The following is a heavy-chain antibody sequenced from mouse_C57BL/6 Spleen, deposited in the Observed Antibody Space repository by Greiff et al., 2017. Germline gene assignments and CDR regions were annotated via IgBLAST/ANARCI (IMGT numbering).Heavy chain of an antibody. CDR1: GFTFSNYW. Sequence: EVKLMESGGGLVQPGGSMKLSCVASGFTFSNYWMNWVRQSPEKGLEWVAQIRLKSDNYATHYAESVKGRFTISRDDSKSSFYLQMNNLKAEDTGIYYCTHPHYYSNSFDYWGQGTTLTVSS. D-gene: IGHD2-12*01. CDR3: THPHYYSNSFDY. V-gene: IGHV6-3*01. CDR2: IRLKSDNYAT. J-gene: IGHJ2*01.